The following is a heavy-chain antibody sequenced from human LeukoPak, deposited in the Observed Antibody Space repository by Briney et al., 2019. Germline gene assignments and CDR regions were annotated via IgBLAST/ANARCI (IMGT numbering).Heavy chain of an antibody. CDR2: IYSGGST. CDR3: ASSLLYYDILTGYYPFFP. Sequence: GGSLRLSCAASGSTVSSNYMSWVRQAPGKGLEWVSVIYSGGSTYYADSVKGRFTISRDNSKNTLYLQMNSLRAEDTAAYYCASSLLYYDILTGYYPFFPWGQGTLVTVSS. CDR1: GSTVSSNY. V-gene: IGHV3-66*01. D-gene: IGHD3-9*01. J-gene: IGHJ5*02.